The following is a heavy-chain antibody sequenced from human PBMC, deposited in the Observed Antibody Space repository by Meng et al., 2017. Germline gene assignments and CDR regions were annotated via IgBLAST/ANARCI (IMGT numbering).Heavy chain of an antibody. V-gene: IGHV4-39*07. CDR3: ARGSSGYYGVDAFDI. CDR2: IYYSGST. J-gene: IGHJ3*02. CDR1: SGSISSSSYY. Sequence: SETLSLTCTVSSGSISSSSYYWGWIRQPPGKGLEWIGSIYYSGSTYYYPSLKSRVTISVDTSKNQFSLKLSSVTAADTAVYYCARGSSGYYGVDAFDIWGQGTMVTVSS. D-gene: IGHD3-22*01.